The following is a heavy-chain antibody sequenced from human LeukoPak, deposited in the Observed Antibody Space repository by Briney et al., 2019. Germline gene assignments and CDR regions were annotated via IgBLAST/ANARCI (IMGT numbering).Heavy chain of an antibody. D-gene: IGHD3-10*01. CDR3: ARVVRFGEWYYFDY. CDR1: GYTFTGYY. V-gene: IGHV1-2*02. CDR2: INPNSGGT. Sequence: ASVKVPCKASGYTFTGYYMHWVRQAPGQGLEWMGWINPNSGGTNYAQKFQGRVTMTRDTSISTAYMKLSRLRSDDTAVYYCARVVRFGEWYYFDYWGQGTLVTVSS. J-gene: IGHJ4*02.